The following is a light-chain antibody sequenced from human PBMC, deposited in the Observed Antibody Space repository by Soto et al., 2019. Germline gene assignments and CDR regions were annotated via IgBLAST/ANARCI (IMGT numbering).Light chain of an antibody. CDR3: MQALQTGWT. Sequence: DIVMTQSPLSLPVTPGEPASISCRSSQSLLHSNGFNYLDWYLQKPGQSPQLLIYLGSTRASGFPDRFSGSGSGTDFTLKISRVEAEDVGVYYCMQALQTGWTFGQGTKVEIK. V-gene: IGKV2-28*01. J-gene: IGKJ1*01. CDR1: QSLLHSNGFNY. CDR2: LGS.